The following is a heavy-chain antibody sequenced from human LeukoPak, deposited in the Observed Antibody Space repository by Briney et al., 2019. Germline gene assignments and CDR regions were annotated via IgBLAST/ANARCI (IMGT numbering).Heavy chain of an antibody. CDR2: ISSSGSTI. V-gene: IGHV3-21*04. CDR3: ARVSGGSWKIDY. CDR1: GFTFSSYS. D-gene: IGHD2-15*01. Sequence: GGSLRLSCAASGFTFSSYSMNWVRQAPGKGLEWVSSISSSGSTIYYADSVKGRFTISRDNAKNSLYLQMNSLRAEDTAVYYCARVSGGSWKIDYWGQGTLVTVSS. J-gene: IGHJ4*02.